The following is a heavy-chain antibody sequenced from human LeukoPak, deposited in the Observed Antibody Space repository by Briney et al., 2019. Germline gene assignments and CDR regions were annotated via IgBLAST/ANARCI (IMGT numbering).Heavy chain of an antibody. V-gene: IGHV3-74*01. J-gene: IGHJ3*02. CDR2: INSDGSST. Sequence: PGGSLRLSCAASGFTFSSYWMHWVRQAPGKGLVWVSRINSDGSSTSYADSVKGRFTISRDNSKNTLYLQMNSLRAEDTAVYYCAKERGSFTTRDAFDIWGQGTMVTVSS. CDR1: GFTFSSYW. CDR3: AKERGSFTTRDAFDI. D-gene: IGHD1-1*01.